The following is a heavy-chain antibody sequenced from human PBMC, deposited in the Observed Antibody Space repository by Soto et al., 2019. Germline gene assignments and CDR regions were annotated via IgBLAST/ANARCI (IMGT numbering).Heavy chain of an antibody. CDR2: IIPILGIA. V-gene: IGHV1-69*04. Sequence: SVKVSCKASGGTFSSYAISWVRQAPGQGLEWMGRIIPILGIANYAQKFQGRVTITADKSTSTAYMELSSLRSEDTAVYYCARDSTGRYYGSGSSLYYFDYWGQGTLVTVSS. CDR1: GGTFSSYA. D-gene: IGHD3-10*01. J-gene: IGHJ4*02. CDR3: ARDSTGRYYGSGSSLYYFDY.